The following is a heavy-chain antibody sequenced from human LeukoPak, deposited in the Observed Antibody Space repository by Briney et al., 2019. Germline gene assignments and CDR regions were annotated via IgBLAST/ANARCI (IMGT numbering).Heavy chain of an antibody. CDR3: ASRRETTYQL. J-gene: IGHJ4*02. D-gene: IGHD4-17*01. V-gene: IGHV3-23*01. CDR2: ISGSGGTT. CDR1: GITLSNYA. Sequence: PGGSLRLSCAASGITLSNYAMSWVRQAPGEGLEWVSVISGSGGTTSYADSVKGRFTISRDNSKNTLCLQMNTLRAEDTAVYYCASRRETTYQLGGQGTLVTVSS.